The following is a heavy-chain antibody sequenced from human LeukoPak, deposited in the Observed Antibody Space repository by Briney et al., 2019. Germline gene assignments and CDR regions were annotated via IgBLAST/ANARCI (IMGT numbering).Heavy chain of an antibody. J-gene: IGHJ5*02. D-gene: IGHD3-22*01. V-gene: IGHV1-2*02. CDR1: GYTFTSYG. Sequence: ASVKVSCKASGYTFTSYGISWVRQAPGQGLEWMGWINPNSGGTNYAQKFQGRVTMTRDTSISTAYMELSRLRSDDTAVYYCASDSSGYSFLSHWFDPWGQGTLVTVSS. CDR2: INPNSGGT. CDR3: ASDSSGYSFLSHWFDP.